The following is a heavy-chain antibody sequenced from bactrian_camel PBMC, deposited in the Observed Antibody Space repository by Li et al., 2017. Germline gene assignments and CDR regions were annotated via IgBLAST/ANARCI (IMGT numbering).Heavy chain of an antibody. Sequence: HVQLVESGGGSVQAGGSLRLSCEASGVPPNKWCLGWFRQAPGQEREGVAAIAQDGTIRYADAVKGRFTVSKGSAKKTLYLQMNGLEPEDTAMYYCASDHGLECTVVHVDGYWGQGTQVTVS. CDR2: IAQDGTI. V-gene: IGHV3S53*01. CDR1: GVPPNKWC. J-gene: IGHJ4*01. D-gene: IGHD6*01. CDR3: ASDHGLECTVVHVDGY.